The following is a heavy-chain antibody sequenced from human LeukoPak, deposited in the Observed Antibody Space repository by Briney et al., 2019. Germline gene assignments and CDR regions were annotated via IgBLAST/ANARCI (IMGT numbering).Heavy chain of an antibody. J-gene: IGHJ4*02. CDR1: GGSISSSSYY. V-gene: IGHV4-39*02. CDR3: ARDRCSGGSCYYFDY. CDR2: IYYSGST. D-gene: IGHD2-15*01. Sequence: PSETLSLTCTVSGGSISSSSYYWGWIRQPPGKGLEWIGSIYYSGSTYYNPSLKSRVTISVDTSKNQFSLKLSSVTAADTAVYYCARDRCSGGSCYYFDYWGQGTLVTVSS.